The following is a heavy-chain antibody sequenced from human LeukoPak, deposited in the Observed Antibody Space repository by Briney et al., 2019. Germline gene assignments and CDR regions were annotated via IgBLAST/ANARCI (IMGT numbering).Heavy chain of an antibody. Sequence: SETLSLTCAVYGGSFSGYYWSWIRQPPGKGLEWIGEINHSGSTNYNPSLKSRVTISVDTSKNQFSLKLSSVTAADTAVYYCARALVLVGMDVWGQGTTVTVSS. J-gene: IGHJ6*02. D-gene: IGHD3-3*02. CDR1: GGSFSGYY. CDR3: ARALVLVGMDV. V-gene: IGHV4-34*01. CDR2: INHSGST.